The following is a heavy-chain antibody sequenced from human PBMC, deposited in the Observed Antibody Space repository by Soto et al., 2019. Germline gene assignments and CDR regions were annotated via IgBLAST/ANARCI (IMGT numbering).Heavy chain of an antibody. CDR2: IIPIFGTA. V-gene: IGHV1-69*13. J-gene: IGHJ4*02. CDR1: GGTFSSYA. D-gene: IGHD3-22*01. CDR3: ARTYYYDSSGYYGSFDY. Sequence: SVKVSCKASGGTFSSYAISWVRQAPGQGLEWMGGIIPIFGTANYAQKFQGRVTITADESTSTAYMELSSLRSEDTAVYYCARTYYYDSSGYYGSFDYWGQGTLVTVSS.